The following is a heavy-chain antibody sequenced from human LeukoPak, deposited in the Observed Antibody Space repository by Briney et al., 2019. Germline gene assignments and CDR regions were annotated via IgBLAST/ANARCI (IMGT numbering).Heavy chain of an antibody. V-gene: IGHV3-15*01. CDR1: EFSFSDSW. CDR2: IKSMSEGGTT. CDR3: TTDLPYCSAGRCYYFGY. Sequence: GGSLRLSCAASEFSFSDSWMNWVRQAPGKGLEWVGRIKSMSEGGTTDYAAPVKGRFPISRDDSKNMMYLHMNALKTEDTAVYYCTTDLPYCSAGRCYYFGYWGQGTLVSVSS. J-gene: IGHJ4*02. D-gene: IGHD2-15*01.